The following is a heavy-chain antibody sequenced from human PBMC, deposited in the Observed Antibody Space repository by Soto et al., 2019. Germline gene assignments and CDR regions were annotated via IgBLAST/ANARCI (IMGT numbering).Heavy chain of an antibody. V-gene: IGHV1-2*04. J-gene: IGHJ6*02. Sequence: ASVKVSCKASGYTFTGYYMHWVRQAPGQGLEWMGWINPNSGGTNYAQKFQGWVTMTRDTSISTAYMELSRLRSDDTAVYYCARDKRRFGSGWYWGYYYGMHVWGQGTTVTVSS. D-gene: IGHD6-19*01. CDR3: ARDKRRFGSGWYWGYYYGMHV. CDR2: INPNSGGT. CDR1: GYTFTGYY.